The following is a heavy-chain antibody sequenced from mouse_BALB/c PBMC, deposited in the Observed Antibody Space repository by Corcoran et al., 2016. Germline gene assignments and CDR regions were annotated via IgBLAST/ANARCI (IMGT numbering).Heavy chain of an antibody. J-gene: IGHJ2*01. CDR1: GFSLSTSGMG. Sequence: QVTLKESGPGILQPSQTLSLTCSFSGFSLSTSGMGVSWIRQPSGKGLEWLAHIYWDDDKRYNPSLKSRLTISKDTSRNQVFLKITSVDTADTATYYCARRPTAKGDYFDYWGQGTTLTVSS. D-gene: IGHD1-2*01. CDR3: ARRPTAKGDYFDY. CDR2: IYWDDDK. V-gene: IGHV8-12*01.